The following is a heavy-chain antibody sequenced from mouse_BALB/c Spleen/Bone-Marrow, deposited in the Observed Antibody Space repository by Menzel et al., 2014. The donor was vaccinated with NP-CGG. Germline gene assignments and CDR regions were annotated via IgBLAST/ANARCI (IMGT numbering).Heavy chain of an antibody. CDR2: IFPGTGTT. D-gene: IGHD1-1*01. J-gene: IGHJ4*01. CDR3: ARHYYGSSDAMDY. CDR1: GYTFTNYW. V-gene: IGHV1S132*01. Sequence: QVQLQQPGAELVKPGASVKLSCKTSGYTFTNYWIQWVKQRPGQGLGWIGEIFPGTGTTYYNEKSKGKATLTIDTSSSTAYMQLSSLTSEDSAVYFCARHYYGSSDAMDYWGQGTSVTVSS.